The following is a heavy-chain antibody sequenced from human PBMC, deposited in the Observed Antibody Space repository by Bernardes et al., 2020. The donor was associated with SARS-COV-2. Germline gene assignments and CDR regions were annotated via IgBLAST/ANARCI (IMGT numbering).Heavy chain of an antibody. CDR3: ASQRVGGEFDY. D-gene: IGHD3-10*01. V-gene: IGHV4-34*01. Sequence: SETLSLTCAVYGGSFSGYYWSWIRQPPGKGLEWIGEINHSGSTNYNPSLKSRVTISVDTSKNQFSLKLSSVTAADTAVYYCASQRVGGEFDYWGQGTLVTVSS. J-gene: IGHJ4*02. CDR2: INHSGST. CDR1: GGSFSGYY.